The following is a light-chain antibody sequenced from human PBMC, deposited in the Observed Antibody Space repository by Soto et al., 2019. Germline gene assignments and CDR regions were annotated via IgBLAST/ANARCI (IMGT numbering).Light chain of an antibody. CDR1: SNDVGGYNY. V-gene: IGLV2-14*01. CDR3: SSYATSSPHV. CDR2: EVS. Sequence: QSALTQPASVSGSPGQSITISCTGTSNDVGGYNYVSWYQQHPGKAPKLVIYEVSHRPSGISDRFSGSKSGNTASLTISGLQVEDEADYYCSSYATSSPHVFGAGTKVTVL. J-gene: IGLJ1*01.